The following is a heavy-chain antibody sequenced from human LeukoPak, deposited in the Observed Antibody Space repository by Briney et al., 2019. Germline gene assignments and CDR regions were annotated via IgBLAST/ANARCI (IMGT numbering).Heavy chain of an antibody. CDR1: GYTFTTYD. J-gene: IGHJ4*02. V-gene: IGHV1-8*01. CDR3: AKNVRDTGTFDY. CDR2: MNPNSGNT. D-gene: IGHD5-18*01. Sequence: ASVKVSCKASGYTFTTYDINWVRQATGQGLEWMGWMNPNSGNTGYAQRFQGRVTMTRDTSISTAYMELNTLTSEDTAVYYCAKNVRDTGTFDYWGQGTLVTVSS.